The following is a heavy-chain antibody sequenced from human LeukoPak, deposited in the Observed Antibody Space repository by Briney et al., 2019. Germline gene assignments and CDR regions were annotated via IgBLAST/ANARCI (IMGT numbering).Heavy chain of an antibody. CDR1: GYTLTNYY. CDR3: ARGDAGSFSGYDY. CDR2: INPSSGST. V-gene: IGHV1-46*01. Sequence: ASVKVSCKASGYTLTNYYMHGVGQPPGQGPEWMGVINPSSGSTTYAQKFQDRVTMTRDTSTSTVYMEVSSLRSEDTAMYYCARGDAGSFSGYDYWGQGTLVTVSS. J-gene: IGHJ4*02. D-gene: IGHD1-26*01.